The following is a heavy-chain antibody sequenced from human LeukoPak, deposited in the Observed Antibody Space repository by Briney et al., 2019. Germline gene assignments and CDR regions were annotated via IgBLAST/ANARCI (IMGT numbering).Heavy chain of an antibody. CDR2: INPNSGGT. D-gene: IGHD3-9*01. CDR1: GYTFTGYY. CDR3: AREFYDILTGLPRGWFDP. V-gene: IGHV1-2*02. J-gene: IGHJ5*02. Sequence: ASVKVSCKASGYTFTGYYMHWVRQAPGQGLEWMGWINPNSGGTNYAQKFQGRVTMTRDTSISTAYMELSRLRSDDTAVYYCAREFYDILTGLPRGWFDPWGQGTLVTVSS.